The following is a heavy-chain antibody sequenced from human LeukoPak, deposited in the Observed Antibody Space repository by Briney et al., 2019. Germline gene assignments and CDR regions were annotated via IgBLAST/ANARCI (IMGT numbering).Heavy chain of an antibody. CDR3: ARHVTISGPYDASDI. CDR2: VHLSGRT. D-gene: IGHD5-24*01. V-gene: IGHV4-4*02. Sequence: TPSGTLSLTCGVSGGSISSTNWWTWVRQPPGEGLEWIGEVHLSGRTNYNPSLESRVTISVDTSKNQFSLKLRSVTAADTAVYYCARHVTISGPYDASDIWGQGTMVTISP. CDR1: GGSISSTNW. J-gene: IGHJ3*02.